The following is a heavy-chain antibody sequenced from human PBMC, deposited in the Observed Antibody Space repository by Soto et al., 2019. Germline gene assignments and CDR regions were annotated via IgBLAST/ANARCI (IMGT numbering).Heavy chain of an antibody. Sequence: QVQLQESGPGLVKPSGTLSLTCAVSGGSISSSNWWSWVRQPPGKGLEWIGEIYHSGSTNYNPSLKLRFTIPVVKSKNQFSLKLISVPAADTAVYYCARVYSILTMARGGMDVWGQGTTVTVSS. D-gene: IGHD3-10*01. CDR1: GGSISSSNW. CDR2: IYHSGST. V-gene: IGHV4-4*02. J-gene: IGHJ6*02. CDR3: ARVYSILTMARGGMDV.